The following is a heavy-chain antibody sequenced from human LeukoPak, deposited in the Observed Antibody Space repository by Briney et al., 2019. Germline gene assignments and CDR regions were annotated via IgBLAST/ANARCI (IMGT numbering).Heavy chain of an antibody. Sequence: GRSLRLSCAAPGFTFDDYAMHWVRQAPGKGLEWVSGISWNSGSIGYADSVKGRFTISRDNAKNSLYLQMNSLRAEDTALYYCAKGSAGFGELPPIYMNVWGKGTTVTVSS. CDR2: ISWNSGSI. V-gene: IGHV3-9*01. CDR3: AKGSAGFGELPPIYMNV. CDR1: GFTFDDYA. J-gene: IGHJ6*03. D-gene: IGHD3-10*01.